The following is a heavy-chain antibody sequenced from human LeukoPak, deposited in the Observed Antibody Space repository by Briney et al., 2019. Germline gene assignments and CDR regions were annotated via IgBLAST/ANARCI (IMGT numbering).Heavy chain of an antibody. CDR2: ISSSSTTI. V-gene: IGHV3-48*01. J-gene: IGHJ4*02. Sequence: GGSLRLSCAVSGFTFRSYSMNWVRQAPGKGLEWVSYISSSSTTIYYADSVKGRFTVSRDNSNNTLYLQMNSLRVEDTAVYYCARDLNREDFDYWGQGTLVAVSS. CDR1: GFTFRSYS. CDR3: ARDLNREDFDY. D-gene: IGHD1-14*01.